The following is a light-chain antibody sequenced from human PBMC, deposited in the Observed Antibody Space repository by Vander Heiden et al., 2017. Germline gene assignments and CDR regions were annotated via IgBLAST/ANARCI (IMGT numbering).Light chain of an antibody. J-gene: IGKJ1*01. CDR2: DAS. CDR1: QSISGW. V-gene: IGKV1-5*01. CDR3: QQFNSYPWT. Sequence: DIQMTQSPSTLSASVGDRVTITCRASQSISGWMAWYQKKPGKAPTVLIYDASTLETGVPSRFSGSGSGTEFTLTISNLQADDLATYYCQQFNSYPWTFGHGTKVEI.